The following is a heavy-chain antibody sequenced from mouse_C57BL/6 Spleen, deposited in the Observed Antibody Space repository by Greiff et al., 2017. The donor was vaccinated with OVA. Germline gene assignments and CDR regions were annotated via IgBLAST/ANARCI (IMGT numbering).Heavy chain of an antibody. J-gene: IGHJ2*01. CDR2: IYPGSGNT. D-gene: IGHD2-4*01. V-gene: IGHV1-76*01. CDR3: ARLYYDYNYFDY. CDR1: GYTFTDYY. Sequence: QVQLQQSGAELVRPGASVKLSCKASGYTFTDYYINWVKQRPGQGLEWIARIYPGSGNTYYNEKFKGKATLTAEKSSSTAYMQLSSLTSEDSAVYFCARLYYDYNYFDYWGQGTTLTVSS.